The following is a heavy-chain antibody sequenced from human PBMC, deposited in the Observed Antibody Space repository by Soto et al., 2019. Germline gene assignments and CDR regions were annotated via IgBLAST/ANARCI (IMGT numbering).Heavy chain of an antibody. V-gene: IGHV4-59*08. CDR2: IYYSGST. Sequence: QVQLQESGPGLVKPSETLSLTCTVSGGSISSYYWSWIRQPPGKGLEWIGYIYYSGSTNYNPSLNSRVTISVDTSKNQFSLKLSSVTAANTAVYYCARHRNGDYVVVYFDHWGQGTLVTVSS. CDR1: GGSISSYY. CDR3: ARHRNGDYVVVYFDH. D-gene: IGHD4-17*01. J-gene: IGHJ4*02.